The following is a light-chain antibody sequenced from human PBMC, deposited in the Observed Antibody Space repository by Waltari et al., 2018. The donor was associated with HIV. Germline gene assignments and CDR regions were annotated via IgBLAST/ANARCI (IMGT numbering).Light chain of an antibody. V-gene: IGLV2-23*02. Sequence: QSALTQPASVSGSPGQSITISCTGTSSYLGSSNFVSWYQQHPGRAPKLLIYEVLKRPSGVSNRFSGSKSGSTASLTISGLQAEDEADYYCSSYAGRNIWLFGGGTKLTV. CDR1: SSYLGSSNF. CDR3: SSYAGRNIWL. J-gene: IGLJ3*02. CDR2: EVL.